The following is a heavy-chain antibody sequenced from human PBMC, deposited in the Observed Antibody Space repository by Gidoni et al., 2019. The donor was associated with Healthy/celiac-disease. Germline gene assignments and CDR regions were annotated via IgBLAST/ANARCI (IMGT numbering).Heavy chain of an antibody. J-gene: IGHJ4*02. Sequence: QVQLVESGGGVVQPGRSLRLSCAASGFTFSSCGMHWVRQAPGKGLEWVAVISYDGSNKYYADSVKGRFTISRDNYKNKLYLQMNSLRAEDTAVYYCARGEGSGWYPDSNWGQGTLVTVSS. D-gene: IGHD6-19*01. CDR1: GFTFSSCG. CDR2: ISYDGSNK. CDR3: ARGEGSGWYPDSN. V-gene: IGHV3-30*03.